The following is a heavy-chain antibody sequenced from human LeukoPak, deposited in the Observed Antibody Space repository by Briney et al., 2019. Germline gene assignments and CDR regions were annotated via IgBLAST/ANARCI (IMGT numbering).Heavy chain of an antibody. V-gene: IGHV4-38-2*02. Sequence: GSLRLSCIVSGYSITSGYYWGRIRQPPGKGLEWIGSIYHSGDTYYNPSLKSRVTISVDTSKNQFSLKLDSVTAADTAVYYCAKGTSSGRYYFDYWGQGTLVTVSS. D-gene: IGHD6-19*01. J-gene: IGHJ4*02. CDR2: IYHSGDT. CDR1: GYSITSGYY. CDR3: AKGTSSGRYYFDY.